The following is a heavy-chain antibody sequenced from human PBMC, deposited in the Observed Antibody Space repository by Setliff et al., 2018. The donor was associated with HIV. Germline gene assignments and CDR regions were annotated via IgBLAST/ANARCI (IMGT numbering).Heavy chain of an antibody. CDR1: GDTFSSYA. D-gene: IGHD4-4*01. V-gene: IGHV1-69*06. CDR2: IIPIFGSP. J-gene: IGHJ3*02. Sequence: SVKVSCKASGDTFSSYAISWVRQAPGQGLEWMGRIIPIFGSPNYAQKFQGRVTITADKSTSTAYMELSSLRSEDTAVYYCARDVDYTDAFDIWGQGTMVTVSS. CDR3: ARDVDYTDAFDI.